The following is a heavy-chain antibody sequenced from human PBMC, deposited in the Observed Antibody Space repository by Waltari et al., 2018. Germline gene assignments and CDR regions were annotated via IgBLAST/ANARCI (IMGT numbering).Heavy chain of an antibody. CDR1: GFTFSSHG. CDR3: AKDRSALDY. CDR2: IRYDGSDK. V-gene: IGHV3-30*02. J-gene: IGHJ4*02. D-gene: IGHD3-3*01. Sequence: QVQLVESGGGVVQPGGSLSLSCAASGFTFSSHGMHWVRQAPGKGLEWVAFIRYDGSDKYYADSVKGRFTISRDNSKNTLYLQMNSLRAEDTAVYYCAKDRSALDYWGQGTLVTVSS.